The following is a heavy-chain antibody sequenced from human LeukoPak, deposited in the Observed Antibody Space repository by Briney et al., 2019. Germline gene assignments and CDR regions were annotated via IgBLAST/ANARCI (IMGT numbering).Heavy chain of an antibody. D-gene: IGHD3-10*01. CDR3: AKKKPYGSGSYFFDY. J-gene: IGHJ4*02. CDR2: ISGSGVST. V-gene: IGHV3-23*01. CDR1: GFTFSDYY. Sequence: GGSLRLSCAASGFTFSDYYMSWVRQAPGKGLEWVSVISGSGVSTYYADSVKGRFTISRDNSKNTLYLQMNSLRAEDTAVYYCAKKKPYGSGSYFFDYWGQGTLVTVSS.